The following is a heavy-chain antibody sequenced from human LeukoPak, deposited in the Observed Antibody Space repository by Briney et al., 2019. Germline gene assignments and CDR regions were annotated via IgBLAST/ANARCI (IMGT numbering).Heavy chain of an antibody. D-gene: IGHD3-10*01. CDR1: GGSISSGGYY. CDR2: IYNSGTT. J-gene: IGHJ4*02. CDR3: AGEDYYGSGTYPKNFDY. V-gene: IGHV4-31*03. Sequence: PSQTLSLTCTVSGGSISSGGYYWNWIRQLPGKGLEWIGYIYNSGTTYYNPSLKSRVTISVDSSKNQFSLQLTSVTAADTAVYYCAGEDYYGSGTYPKNFDYWGQGTLVTVSS.